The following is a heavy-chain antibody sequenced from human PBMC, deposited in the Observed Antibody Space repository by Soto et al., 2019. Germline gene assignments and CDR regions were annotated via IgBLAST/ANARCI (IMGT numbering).Heavy chain of an antibody. CDR3: ARDPTKGSYYNWFDP. Sequence: SDTLSLTCHVSGVSGDSFTNYFWSWLRQTPGKGLEWIGYIYHTGNTNNNPSLESRVVISIDTSKNQFSLKLNSVTAADTAVYYCARDPTKGSYYNWFDPWGQGTLVTVSS. CDR1: GVSGDSFTNYF. CDR2: IYHTGNT. D-gene: IGHD3-10*01. V-gene: IGHV4-59*12. J-gene: IGHJ5*02.